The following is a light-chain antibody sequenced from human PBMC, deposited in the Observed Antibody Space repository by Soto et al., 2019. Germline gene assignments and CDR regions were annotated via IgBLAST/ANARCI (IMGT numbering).Light chain of an antibody. CDR2: GSN. CDR3: QSYDSSLSGFVV. J-gene: IGLJ2*01. Sequence: QPVLTQPPSVSGAPGQRVTISCTGSSSNIGAGYDVHWYQQLPGTAPKLLISGSNNRPSGVPDRFSGSKSGTSASLAITGLQAEDEADYYCQSYDSSLSGFVVFGGGTKVTVL. CDR1: SSNIGAGYD. V-gene: IGLV1-40*01.